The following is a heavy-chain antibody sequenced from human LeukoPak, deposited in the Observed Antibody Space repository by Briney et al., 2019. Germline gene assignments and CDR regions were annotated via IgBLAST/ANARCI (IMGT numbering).Heavy chain of an antibody. Sequence: GGSLRLSCAASGFTFSSYGMHWVRQAPGKGLEWVAVIWYGGSNKYYADSVKGRFTISRDNSKNTLYLQMNSLRAEDTAVYYCTKCIDYGDYPSDYWGQGTLVTVSS. CDR3: TKCIDYGDYPSDY. J-gene: IGHJ4*02. D-gene: IGHD4-17*01. CDR1: GFTFSSYG. V-gene: IGHV3-33*06. CDR2: IWYGGSNK.